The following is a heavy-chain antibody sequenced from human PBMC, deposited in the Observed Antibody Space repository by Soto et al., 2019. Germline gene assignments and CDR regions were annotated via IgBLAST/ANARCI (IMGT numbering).Heavy chain of an antibody. J-gene: IGHJ4*02. D-gene: IGHD3-10*01. CDR1: GFSFSNYG. Sequence: QVQLVESGGGVAQPGRSLRLSCAASGFSFSNYGIHWVRQAPGKGLEWVASISYDGNDKYYADSVKGRFTISRDNSENMMYLQTNSLRAEDTALYYCAKVGKFGAVNWYLDYWGQGTLVTVPS. CDR3: AKVGKFGAVNWYLDY. V-gene: IGHV3-30*18. CDR2: ISYDGNDK.